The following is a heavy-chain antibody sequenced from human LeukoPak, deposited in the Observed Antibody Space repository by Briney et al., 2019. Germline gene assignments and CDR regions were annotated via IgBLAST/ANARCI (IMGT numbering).Heavy chain of an antibody. D-gene: IGHD1-26*01. CDR3: AKVQSGSPPQAFDY. Sequence: PGGSLRLSCAASGFSFSNYGMHWVRQAPGKGLEWVAFIRFDGTNKFYADSVKGRFTISRDNSKNTLYLQMNSLRAEDTAVYYCAKVQSGSPPQAFDYWGQGTLVTVSS. V-gene: IGHV3-30*02. CDR1: GFSFSNYG. J-gene: IGHJ4*02. CDR2: IRFDGTNK.